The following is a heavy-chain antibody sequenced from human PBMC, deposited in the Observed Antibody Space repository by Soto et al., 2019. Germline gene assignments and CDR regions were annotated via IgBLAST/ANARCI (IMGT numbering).Heavy chain of an antibody. Sequence: QVQLVESGGGVVQPGRSLRLSCAASGFTFSSYGMHWVRQAPGKGLEWVAVISYDGSSKYYAESMKGRVTISRDNTKNTLYVQMNSMRAEDTAVYYCAKEGSVVATTPDFDYWGQGTLVTVSS. V-gene: IGHV3-30*18. CDR3: AKEGSVVATTPDFDY. CDR1: GFTFSSYG. CDR2: ISYDGSSK. D-gene: IGHD5-12*01. J-gene: IGHJ4*02.